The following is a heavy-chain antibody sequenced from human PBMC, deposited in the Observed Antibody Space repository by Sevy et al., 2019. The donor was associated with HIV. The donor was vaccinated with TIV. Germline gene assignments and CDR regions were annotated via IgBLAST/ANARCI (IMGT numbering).Heavy chain of an antibody. J-gene: IGHJ4*02. CDR3: ARVAATYDY. Sequence: VSVKVSCKASGYTFTNYGISWVRQAPGQGLEWMGWISTKKGNTKYAQKFQGRVTMTTDTSTSTAYMELRRLRSDDTAVYYCARVAATYDYWGQGTLVTVSS. D-gene: IGHD6-13*01. CDR1: GYTFTNYG. CDR2: ISTKKGNT. V-gene: IGHV1-18*01.